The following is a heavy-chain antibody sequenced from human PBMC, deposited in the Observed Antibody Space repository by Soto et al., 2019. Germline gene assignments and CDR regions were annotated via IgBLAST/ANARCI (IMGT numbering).Heavy chain of an antibody. CDR2: VYPGDSDA. CDR1: GYTLSTYL. J-gene: IGHJ4*02. D-gene: IGHD2-15*01. CDR3: ARVGCSGGNCYPSAALHD. Sequence: GESLKISCKGSGYTLSTYLICWVRQVPVKGLEWMGIVYPGDSDARYSPSFQGQVTISADKSLTTAYMQWTSLSASDSGIYYCARVGCSGGNCYPSAALHDCGQGTQVAVSS. V-gene: IGHV5-51*01.